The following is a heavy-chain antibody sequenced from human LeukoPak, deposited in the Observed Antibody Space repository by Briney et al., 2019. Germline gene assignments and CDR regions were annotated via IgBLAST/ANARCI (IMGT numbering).Heavy chain of an antibody. D-gene: IGHD6-13*01. Sequence: GGSLRLSCAASGFTFSNYDMSWVRQAPGKGREWVSTVSHDYSTYYADSVKGRFTISRDNAKNSLYLQMNSLRAEDTALYYCARGYSSSWGHGAFDIWGQGTMVTVSS. CDR3: ARGYSSSWGHGAFDI. CDR2: VSHDYST. J-gene: IGHJ3*02. CDR1: GFTFSNYD. V-gene: IGHV3-23*01.